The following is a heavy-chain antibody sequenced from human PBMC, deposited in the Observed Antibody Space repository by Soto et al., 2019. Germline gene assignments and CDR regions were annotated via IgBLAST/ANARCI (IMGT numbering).Heavy chain of an antibody. CDR3: AKDQGAGNFDP. CDR2: ISATGGTT. J-gene: IGHJ5*02. D-gene: IGHD3-3*01. CDR1: GFTFNNYA. V-gene: IGHV3-23*01. Sequence: GGSRRLSCAASGFTFNNYAINWARQAPGKELEWVATISATGGTTYYAASVKGRFTISRDNSKNTLYLQMNALTAEDTAVYYCAKDQGAGNFDPWGQGTQVTVSS.